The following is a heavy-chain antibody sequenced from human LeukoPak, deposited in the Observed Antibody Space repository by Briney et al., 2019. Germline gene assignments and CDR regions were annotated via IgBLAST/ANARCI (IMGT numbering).Heavy chain of an antibody. CDR2: ISGSGGTT. D-gene: IGHD1-26*01. CDR1: GFTFSNYN. J-gene: IGHJ4*02. V-gene: IGHV3-23*01. CDR3: AKDRLGALLYFDS. Sequence: PGGSLRLSCAASGFTFSNYNMNWVRQAPGKGLEWVSAISGSGGTTYYADSVKGRFTISRDNSMNTLYLQMNSLRAEDTAVYSCAKDRLGALLYFDSWGQGTLVTVSS.